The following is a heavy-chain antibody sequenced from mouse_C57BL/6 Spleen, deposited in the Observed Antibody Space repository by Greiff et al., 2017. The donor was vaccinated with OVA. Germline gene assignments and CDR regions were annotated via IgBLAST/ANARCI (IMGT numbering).Heavy chain of an antibody. CDR3: AREGSNGDAFDY. CDR2: MAPGTCYT. V-gene: IGHV14-3*01. J-gene: IGHJ4*01. Sequence: VQLQQSVAELVRPGASVKLSCTASGFNFKNTYMHWVKQRPEQGLELIGRMAPGTCYTKSAPKFPGKATITADTSSNTAYLQLSSLTSEDTAIYYCAREGSNGDAFDYWGQGTSVTVSA. CDR1: GFNFKNTY. D-gene: IGHD1-1*01.